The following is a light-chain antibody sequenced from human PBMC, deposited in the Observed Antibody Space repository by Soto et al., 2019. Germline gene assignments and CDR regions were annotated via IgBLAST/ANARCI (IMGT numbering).Light chain of an antibody. CDR1: QGIGSY. J-gene: IGKJ2*01. CDR2: ATS. Sequence: AIRMTQSPSSLSASIGDRVTITCRASQGIGSYLAWYHQKPGKAPKLLIYATSTLHSGVPPRFSGSGSGTDFNLTMNCLQAEDFATYFCQHYYGDPYTFGQGTKLDI. CDR3: QHYYGDPYT. V-gene: IGKV1-8*01.